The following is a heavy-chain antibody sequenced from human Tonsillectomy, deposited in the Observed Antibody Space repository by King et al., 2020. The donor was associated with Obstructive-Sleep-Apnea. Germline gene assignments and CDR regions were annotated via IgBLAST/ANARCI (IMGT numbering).Heavy chain of an antibody. CDR2: ISYDGSNK. CDR3: AREQAAAGTYYFHY. D-gene: IGHD6-13*01. J-gene: IGHJ4*02. CDR1: GFTFSSYA. Sequence: VQLVESGGGVVQPGRSLRLSCAASGFTFSSYAMHWVRQAPGKGLEWVAVISYDGSNKYYADSVKGRFTISRDNSKNTLYLQMNSLRAEDTAVYYCAREQAAAGTYYFHYWGQGTLGTVSS. V-gene: IGHV3-30-3*01.